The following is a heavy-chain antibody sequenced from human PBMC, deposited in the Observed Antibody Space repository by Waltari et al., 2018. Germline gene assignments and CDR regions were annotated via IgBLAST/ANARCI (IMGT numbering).Heavy chain of an antibody. CDR3: ARDRRRDGYNTFAY. CDR1: GYTFTGYY. J-gene: IGHJ4*02. V-gene: IGHV1-2*02. D-gene: IGHD5-12*01. CDR2: INRKSGGT. Sequence: QVQLVQSGAEVKKPGASVKVSCKASGYTFTGYYMHWVRQAPGQGLGGRGWINRKSGGTNYAKKFQGRVTMTRDTSISTAYMELSRLRADDTAVYYCARDRRRDGYNTFAYWGQGTLVTVSS.